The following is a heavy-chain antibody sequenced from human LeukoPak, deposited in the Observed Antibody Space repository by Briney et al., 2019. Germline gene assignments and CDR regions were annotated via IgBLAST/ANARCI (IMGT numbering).Heavy chain of an antibody. CDR3: ARVHYYYHYMDV. CDR2: INHSGST. CDR1: GGSFSGYY. J-gene: IGHJ6*03. V-gene: IGHV4-34*01. Sequence: PSETLSLTCAVYGGSFSGYYWSWIRQPPGKWLEWIGEINHSGSTNYNPSLKSRVTISVDTSKNQSSLKLSSVTAADTDVYYCARVHYYYHYMDVWGKGTTATVSS.